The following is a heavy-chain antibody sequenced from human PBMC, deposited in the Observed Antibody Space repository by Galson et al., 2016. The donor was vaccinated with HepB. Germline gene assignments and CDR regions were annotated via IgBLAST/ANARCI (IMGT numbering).Heavy chain of an antibody. CDR2: IDWDDDK. CDR3: ARILTTTVTRLFDY. D-gene: IGHD4-17*01. J-gene: IGHJ4*02. CDR1: GFSLSTRGIS. Sequence: PALVKPTQTLTLTCTFSGFSLSTRGISVSWIRQPPGKALEWLARIDWDDDKYYSTSLKTRLTISKDTSKNQVVLTMTNVNPVDTATYYCARILTTTVTRLFDYWGQGTLVTVSS. V-gene: IGHV2-70*11.